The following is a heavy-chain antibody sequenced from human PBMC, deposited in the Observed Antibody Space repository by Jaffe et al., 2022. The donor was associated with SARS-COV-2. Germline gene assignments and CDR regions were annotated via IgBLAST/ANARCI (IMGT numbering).Heavy chain of an antibody. D-gene: IGHD3-16*02. Sequence: EVQLVESGGGLVQPGGSLRLSCAASGFTFSSYEMNWVRQAPGKGLEWVSYISSSGSTIYYADSVKGRFTISRDNAKNSLYLQMNSLRAEDTAVYYCARDRLITFGGVIVIEAPGGMDVWGQGTTVTVSS. J-gene: IGHJ6*02. CDR2: ISSSGSTI. V-gene: IGHV3-48*03. CDR1: GFTFSSYE. CDR3: ARDRLITFGGVIVIEAPGGMDV.